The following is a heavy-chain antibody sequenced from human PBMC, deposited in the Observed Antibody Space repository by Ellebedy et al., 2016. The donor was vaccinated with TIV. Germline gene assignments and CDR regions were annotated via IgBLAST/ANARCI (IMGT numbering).Heavy chain of an antibody. CDR1: GFSFRTYA. J-gene: IGHJ6*03. Sequence: GESLKISCAVSGFSFRTYAMHWVRQAPGKGLEWVAVISYDGTNKYYADSVKGRFTISRDNSKSTLYLQMNSLRAEDTAVYYCASLYMVGEQLVLKFHYMDVWGNGTTVTVSS. V-gene: IGHV3-30-3*01. CDR2: ISYDGTNK. CDR3: ASLYMVGEQLVLKFHYMDV. D-gene: IGHD6-6*01.